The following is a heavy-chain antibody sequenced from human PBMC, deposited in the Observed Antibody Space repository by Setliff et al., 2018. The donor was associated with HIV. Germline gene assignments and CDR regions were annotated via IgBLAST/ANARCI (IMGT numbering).Heavy chain of an antibody. CDR2: VRSKAYGGTT. J-gene: IGHJ4*02. V-gene: IGHV3-49*04. Sequence: GGSLRLSCTASGFTFGDYAMNWVRQAPGKGLEWVGFVRSKAYGGTTEYAASVKGRFTVSRDDSKSVAYLQMSSLKTEDTAVYYCTRDRRHDVLTGPLYYNSYYTAVYFCARGPLLAGLGPYYFDYWGQGTLVTVSS. CDR3: TRDRRHDVLTGPLYYNSYYTAVYFCARGPLLAGLGPYYFDY. D-gene: IGHD3-9*01. CDR1: GFTFGDYA.